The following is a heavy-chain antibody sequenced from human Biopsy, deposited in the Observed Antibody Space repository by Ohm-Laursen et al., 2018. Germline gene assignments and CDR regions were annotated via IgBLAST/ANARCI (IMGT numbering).Heavy chain of an antibody. CDR1: GGTFSNYG. CDR2: NIPILGTG. V-gene: IGHV1-69*06. CDR3: ATKLTGYFHH. D-gene: IGHD3-9*01. J-gene: IGHJ1*01. Sequence: SVKVSCKVPGGTFSNYGVNWVRQAPGQGLEWLGGNIPILGTGNYVQKFQDRVTVAADTSTSTATMELRSLRSDDTAVYYCATKLTGYFHHWGQGTLVIVSS.